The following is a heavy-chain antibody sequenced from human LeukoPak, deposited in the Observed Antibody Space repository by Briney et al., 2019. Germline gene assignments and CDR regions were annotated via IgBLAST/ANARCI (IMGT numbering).Heavy chain of an antibody. V-gene: IGHV3-21*01. D-gene: IGHD5-18*01. CDR1: GFTLSSYN. CDR3: ARDHGYSYGYFDY. J-gene: IGHJ4*02. CDR2: ISSSSTYI. Sequence: GGSLRPSCAPSGFTLSSYNMNWVRQAPGKGLEWVSSISSSSTYIYNADPGKGRFTISRDNAKNSLYLQMNSLRAEDTAVYYCARDHGYSYGYFDYWGQGTLVTVSS.